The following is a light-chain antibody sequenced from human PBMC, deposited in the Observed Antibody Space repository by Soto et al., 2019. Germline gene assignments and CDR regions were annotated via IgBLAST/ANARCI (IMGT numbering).Light chain of an antibody. V-gene: IGKV3-20*01. Sequence: EVVLTQSPGTLSLSPGERATLSCRASQSVSNKYLAWYQQKPGQAPRLLIFGSSDRATGIPDRFSGSVSGTDITLTISRLEPEDFAVYYCQQYGSSPPYTFGQGTKLEIK. J-gene: IGKJ2*01. CDR3: QQYGSSPPYT. CDR1: QSVSNKY. CDR2: GSS.